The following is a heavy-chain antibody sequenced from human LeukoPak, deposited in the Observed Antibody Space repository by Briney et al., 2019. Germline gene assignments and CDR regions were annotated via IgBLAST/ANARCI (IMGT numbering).Heavy chain of an antibody. D-gene: IGHD2-15*01. Sequence: GGSLRLSCAASGFTFSRYAMSWVRQAPGKGLEWVSGTSGSGGSTYYADSVKGRFTISRDTSKNTLYLQMNSLRAEDTAVYYCAKDRCSGGSCYTYFDYWGQGTLVTVSS. CDR1: GFTFSRYA. V-gene: IGHV3-23*01. CDR2: TSGSGGST. CDR3: AKDRCSGGSCYTYFDY. J-gene: IGHJ4*02.